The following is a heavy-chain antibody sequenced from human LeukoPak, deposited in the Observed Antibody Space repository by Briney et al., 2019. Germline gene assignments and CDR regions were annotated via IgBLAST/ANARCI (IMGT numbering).Heavy chain of an antibody. CDR1: GFTFSSYA. V-gene: IGHV3-53*01. D-gene: IGHD5-12*01. CDR2: IYSGGST. CDR3: ARVSGYHWESYFDY. J-gene: IGHJ4*02. Sequence: PGGSLRLSCAASGFTFSSYAMSWVRQAPGKGLEWVSVIYSGGSTYYADSVKGRFTISRDNSKNTLYLQMSSLRADDTAVYYCARVSGYHWESYFDYWGQGTLVTDSS.